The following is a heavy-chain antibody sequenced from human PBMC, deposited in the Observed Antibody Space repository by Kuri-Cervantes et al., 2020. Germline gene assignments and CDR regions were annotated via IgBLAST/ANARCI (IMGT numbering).Heavy chain of an antibody. V-gene: IGHV1-24*01. CDR3: ATGGIAAAGTIDY. D-gene: IGHD6-13*01. Sequence: ASVKVSCKVSGYTLTELSMHWVRQASGKGLEWMGGFGPEDGETIYAQKFQGRVTMTEDTSTDTAYMELSSLRSEDTAVYYCATGGIAAAGTIDYWGQGTLVTVSS. CDR2: FGPEDGET. J-gene: IGHJ4*02. CDR1: GYTLTELS.